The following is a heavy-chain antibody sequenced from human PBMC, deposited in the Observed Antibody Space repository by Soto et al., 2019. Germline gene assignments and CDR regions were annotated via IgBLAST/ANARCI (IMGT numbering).Heavy chain of an antibody. J-gene: IGHJ6*03. CDR3: ARHIGVLTGYYKHYYYMDV. CDR1: GGSISSSSYY. CDR2: IYYSGST. Sequence: SETLSLTCTVSGGSISSSSYYWVWIRQPPGKGLEWVGSIYYSGSTYYNPSLKSRVTISVDTSKNQFSLKLSSVTAADTAVYYCARHIGVLTGYYKHYYYMDVWGKGTTVTVSS. V-gene: IGHV4-39*01. D-gene: IGHD3-9*01.